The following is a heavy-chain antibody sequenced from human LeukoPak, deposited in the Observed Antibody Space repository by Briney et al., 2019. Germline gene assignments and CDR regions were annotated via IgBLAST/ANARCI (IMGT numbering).Heavy chain of an antibody. CDR1: GYTXTGYY. CDR2: INPNSGGT. D-gene: IGHD3/OR15-3a*01. V-gene: IGHV1-2*02. CDR3: ARGWTFDAFDI. Sequence: ASVKVSCKASGYTXTGYYMYRVRQAPGQGLECMGWINPNSGGTNSAQKFQGRVTMTRDTSISIVYMELSRLTPDDTAVYYCARGWTFDAFDIWGQGTMVTVSS. J-gene: IGHJ3*02.